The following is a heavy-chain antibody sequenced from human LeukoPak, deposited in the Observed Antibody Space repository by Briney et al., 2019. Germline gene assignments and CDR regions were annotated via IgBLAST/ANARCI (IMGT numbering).Heavy chain of an antibody. J-gene: IGHJ4*02. Sequence: SETQSLTCTVSGYSITSAYYWGWIRQPPGRGLEWIGSFFLKGSTYYNPSLKSRVTILVDTSKNQFSLTLSSVTAADTAVYYCARVARCTSCFDVDYWGQGTLVTVSS. CDR2: FFLKGST. CDR1: GYSITSAYY. CDR3: ARVARCTSCFDVDY. V-gene: IGHV4-38-2*02. D-gene: IGHD2-2*01.